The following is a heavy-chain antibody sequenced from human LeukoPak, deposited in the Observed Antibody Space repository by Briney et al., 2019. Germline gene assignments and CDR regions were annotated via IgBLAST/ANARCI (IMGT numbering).Heavy chain of an antibody. CDR2: ISVYNGNT. CDR3: ARDGHRRYHYDSSGREDAFDI. J-gene: IGHJ3*02. V-gene: IGHV1-18*01. Sequence: ASVKVSCKASGYTFTSYGISWVRQAPGQGLEWMGWISVYNGNTNYAQKLQGRVTMTRDTSTSTAYMELRSLRSDDTAVYYCARDGHRRYHYDSSGREDAFDIWGQGTMVTVSS. CDR1: GYTFTSYG. D-gene: IGHD3-22*01.